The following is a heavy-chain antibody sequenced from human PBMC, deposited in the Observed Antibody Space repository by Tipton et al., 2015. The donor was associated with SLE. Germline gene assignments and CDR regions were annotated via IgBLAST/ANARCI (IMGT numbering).Heavy chain of an antibody. J-gene: IGHJ3*02. Sequence: SLRLSCTASGFTFGDYPMSWFRQAPGKGLEWVGLIRSKAYGGTTEYAASVKGRFTISRDDSKSIAYLQMNSLRAEDTAVYYCAKDLGRSPLYGDYTGDAFDIWGQGTMVTVSS. V-gene: IGHV3-49*03. CDR3: AKDLGRSPLYGDYTGDAFDI. CDR2: IRSKAYGGTT. D-gene: IGHD4-17*01. CDR1: GFTFGDYP.